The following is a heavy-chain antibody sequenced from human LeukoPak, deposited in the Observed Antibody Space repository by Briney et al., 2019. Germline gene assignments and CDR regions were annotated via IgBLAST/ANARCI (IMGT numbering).Heavy chain of an antibody. CDR1: GFTVSSNY. D-gene: IGHD4-23*01. CDR3: AKTESYGGFEAFNF. V-gene: IGHV3-23*01. J-gene: IGHJ3*01. CDR2: IVGSGLTT. Sequence: PGGSLRLSCAASGFTVSSNYMSWVRQAPGKGLEWVSTIVGSGLTTYYADSVKGRFTISRDNSKNTLYLQMNSLRAEDTALYYCAKTESYGGFEAFNFWGQGTLVTGSS.